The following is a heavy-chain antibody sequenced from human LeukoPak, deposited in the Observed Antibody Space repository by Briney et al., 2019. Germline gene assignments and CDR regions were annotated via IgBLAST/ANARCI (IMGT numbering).Heavy chain of an antibody. CDR2: VSYDGRNT. D-gene: IGHD6-13*01. J-gene: IGHJ4*02. Sequence: PGKSLRLSCAASGFTFRNYGMHWVRQAPGKGLEWVAVVSYDGRNTYYVDSVKGRFTVSRDNSKNTLYLQMNNLRVEDTAVYYCANLRGNNWYIGYWGQGTLVTVSS. V-gene: IGHV3-30*18. CDR3: ANLRGNNWYIGY. CDR1: GFTFRNYG.